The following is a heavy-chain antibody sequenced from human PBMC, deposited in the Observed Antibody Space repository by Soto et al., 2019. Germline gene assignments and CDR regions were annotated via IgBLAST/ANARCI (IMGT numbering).Heavy chain of an antibody. J-gene: IGHJ4*02. CDR2: IYPGDSDT. CDR3: ATSTVSYVDIVSSTTRGYFDH. Sequence: GESLKISCEGSGYNFNTYWIGWVRQMPGKVLEWMALIYPGDSDTRYSPSFEGQVTLSVDRSISTAYLQWSSLKASDTAIYYCATSTVSYVDIVSSTTRGYFDHWGQGXLVTVHS. D-gene: IGHD5-12*01. CDR1: GYNFNTYW. V-gene: IGHV5-51*01.